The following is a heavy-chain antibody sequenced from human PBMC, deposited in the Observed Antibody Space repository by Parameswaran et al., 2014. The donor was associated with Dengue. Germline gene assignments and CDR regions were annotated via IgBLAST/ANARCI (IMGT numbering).Heavy chain of an antibody. D-gene: IGHD1-1*01. V-gene: IGHV2-5*02. CDR2: IYWDDDK. J-gene: IGHJ3*02. Sequence: VRQAPGKALEWLALIYWDDDKRYSPSLKSKLTITKDTSKNQVVLTMTNMDPVDTATYYCAHWNGLAFDIWGQGTMVTVSS. CDR3: AHWNGLAFDI.